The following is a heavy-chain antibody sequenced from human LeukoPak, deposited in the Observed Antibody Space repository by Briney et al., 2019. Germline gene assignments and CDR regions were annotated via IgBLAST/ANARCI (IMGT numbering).Heavy chain of an antibody. CDR2: IYYSGST. J-gene: IGHJ4*02. CDR1: GGSISSYY. D-gene: IGHD1-26*01. Sequence: SETLSLTCTVSGGSISSYYWIWIRQPPGKGLEWIGYIYYSGSTNYDPSLKSRVTISVDTSKNQFSLKLSSVTAADTAVYYCARAARVWELLGYYFDYWGQGTLVTVSS. V-gene: IGHV4-59*01. CDR3: ARAARVWELLGYYFDY.